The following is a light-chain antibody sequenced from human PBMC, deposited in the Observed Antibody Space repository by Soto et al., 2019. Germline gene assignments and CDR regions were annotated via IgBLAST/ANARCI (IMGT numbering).Light chain of an antibody. CDR1: QSISSW. CDR3: QQYNSDPIT. CDR2: KAS. V-gene: IGKV1-5*03. J-gene: IGKJ5*01. Sequence: DIQMTQSPSTLSASVGDRVTITCRASQSISSWLAWYQQKPGKAPKPLIYKASSLESGVPSRFSGGGSGTEFTLTSSSLQPDDFATYYCQQYNSDPITFGQGTQLEIK.